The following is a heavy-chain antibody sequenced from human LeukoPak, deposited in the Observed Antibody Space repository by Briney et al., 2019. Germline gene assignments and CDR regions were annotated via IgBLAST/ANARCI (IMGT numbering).Heavy chain of an antibody. CDR3: ARDRRTHYDSSGYSDY. CDR1: GYSISSGYY. CDR2: SGST. V-gene: IGHV4-38-2*02. D-gene: IGHD3-22*01. Sequence: KSSETLSLACTVSGYSISSGYYWGWIRQPPGKGLEWIGSGSTYYNPSLKSRVTISVDRSKNQFSLKLSSVTAADTAVYYCARDRRTHYDSSGYSDYWGQGTLVTVSS. J-gene: IGHJ4*02.